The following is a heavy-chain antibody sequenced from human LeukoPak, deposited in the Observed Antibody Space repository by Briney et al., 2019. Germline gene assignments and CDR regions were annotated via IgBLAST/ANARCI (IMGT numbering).Heavy chain of an antibody. CDR2: INPNSGGT. CDR3: ARDPPRHIVVVTAINDY. D-gene: IGHD2-21*02. J-gene: IGHJ4*02. CDR1: GYTFTGYY. Sequence: GASVKVSCKASGYTFTGYYMHWVRQAPGQGLEWMGRINPNSGGTNYAQKFQGRVTLTRDTSISTAYMELSRLRSDDTAVYCRARDPPRHIVVVTAINDYWGQGTLVTVSS. V-gene: IGHV1-2*06.